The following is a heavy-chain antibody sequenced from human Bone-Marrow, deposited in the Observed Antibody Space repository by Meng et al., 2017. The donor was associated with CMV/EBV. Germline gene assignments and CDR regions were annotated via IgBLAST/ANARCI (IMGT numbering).Heavy chain of an antibody. Sequence: SVKVSCKASGYTFTNYGISWVRQAPGQGLEWMGGIIPIFGTANYAQKFQGRVTITTDESTSTAYMELSSLRSEDTAVYYCARQSPWRLTRPAYYYYYGMDVWGQGTTVTVSS. D-gene: IGHD2-21*02. J-gene: IGHJ6*02. CDR1: GYTFTNYG. V-gene: IGHV1-69*05. CDR3: ARQSPWRLTRPAYYYYYGMDV. CDR2: IIPIFGTA.